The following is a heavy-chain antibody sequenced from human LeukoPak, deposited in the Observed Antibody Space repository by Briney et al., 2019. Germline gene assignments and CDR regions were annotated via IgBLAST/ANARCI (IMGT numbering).Heavy chain of an antibody. CDR2: INSDGSSI. CDR1: GFTFSSYW. Sequence: GGSLRLSCAASGFTFSSYWMHWVRQAPGKGLVWVSRINSDGSSINYADSVKGRFTISRDNAKNTLYLQMNSLRAEDAAVYYCARGRGPYGWFDPWGQGTLVTVSS. V-gene: IGHV3-74*01. D-gene: IGHD3-10*01. J-gene: IGHJ5*02. CDR3: ARGRGPYGWFDP.